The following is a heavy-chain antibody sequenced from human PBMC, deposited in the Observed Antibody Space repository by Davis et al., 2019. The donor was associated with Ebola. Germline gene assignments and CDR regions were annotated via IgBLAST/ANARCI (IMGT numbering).Heavy chain of an antibody. CDR2: ISYDGSNK. CDR3: ARRNNIVDSSEWLLLRSSDAFDI. J-gene: IGHJ3*02. V-gene: IGHV3-30*03. D-gene: IGHD3-22*01. CDR1: GFTFSSYG. Sequence: GGSLRLSCAASGFTFSSYGMHWVRQAPGKGLEWVAVISYDGSNKYYADSVKGRFTISRDNSKNTLYLQMNSLRAEDTAVYYCARRNNIVDSSEWLLLRSSDAFDIWGQGTMVTVSS.